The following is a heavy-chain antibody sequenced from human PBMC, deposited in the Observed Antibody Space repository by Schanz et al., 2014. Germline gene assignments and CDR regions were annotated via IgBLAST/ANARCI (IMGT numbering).Heavy chain of an antibody. CDR1: GGTFSSDT. V-gene: IGHV1-69*02. CDR3: ARGYGDSPTDF. Sequence: QVHLVQSGAEVKKPGSSVKVSCKASGGTFSSDTFSWVRQAPGQGLEWMGRIVPIAGITNYAQRFQGRVTITADTSTNTAYMELTSLRSEDTAVYFCARGYGDSPTDFWGQGTLVIVSS. CDR2: IVPIAGIT. J-gene: IGHJ4*02. D-gene: IGHD4-17*01.